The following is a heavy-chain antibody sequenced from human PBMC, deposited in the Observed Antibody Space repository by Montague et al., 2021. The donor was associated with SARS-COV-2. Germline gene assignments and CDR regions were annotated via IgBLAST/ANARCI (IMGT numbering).Heavy chain of an antibody. V-gene: IGHV4-39*01. D-gene: IGHD6-19*01. CDR3: ARHTSAWYDYFED. J-gene: IGHJ4*02. CDR2: IFYTGNT. CDR1: SASITSSSYY. Sequence: SETLSLTCTVSSASITSSSYYWGWIRQPPGMGPVGNKTIFYTGNTNHNPTLKSRVTMSVDTSRNQFSLKLSSVTAADTAIYYCARHTSAWYDYFEDWGQGTLVTVSS.